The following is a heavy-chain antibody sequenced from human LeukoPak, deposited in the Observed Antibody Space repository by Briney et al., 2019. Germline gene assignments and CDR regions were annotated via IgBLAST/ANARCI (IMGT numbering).Heavy chain of an antibody. CDR3: ARDSGSGWYYFDY. J-gene: IGHJ4*02. V-gene: IGHV4-4*07. CDR2: FYTSGST. D-gene: IGHD6-19*01. CDR1: GASISSYY. Sequence: SETLSLTCTVSGASISSYYWSWIRQPAGKGLEWIGRFYTSGSTNYNPSLKSRVTMSVDTSKNQVSLKLSSVSAADTAVYYCARDSGSGWYYFDYWGQGTLVTVSS.